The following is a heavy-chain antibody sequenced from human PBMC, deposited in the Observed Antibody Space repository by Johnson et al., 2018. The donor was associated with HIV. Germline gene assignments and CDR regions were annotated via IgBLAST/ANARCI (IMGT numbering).Heavy chain of an antibody. Sequence: VQLVESGGGLVQPGGSLKLSCAASGFTFSGSAMHWVRQASGKGLEWVGRIRSKANSYATAYAASVKGRFTISRDDSKNTAYLQMNSLKTEDTAVYYCTRRGYYDRSGYAFDIWGQGTMVTVSS. J-gene: IGHJ3*02. V-gene: IGHV3-73*01. CDR2: IRSKANSYAT. D-gene: IGHD3-22*01. CDR3: TRRGYYDRSGYAFDI. CDR1: GFTFSGSA.